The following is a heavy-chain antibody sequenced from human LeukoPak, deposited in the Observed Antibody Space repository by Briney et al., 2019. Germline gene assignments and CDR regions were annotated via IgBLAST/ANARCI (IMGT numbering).Heavy chain of an antibody. CDR3: AEEGGSGRLN. D-gene: IGHD3-10*01. CDR1: GDSFSSNSAA. V-gene: IGHV6-1*01. J-gene: IGHJ4*02. CDR2: TYYRSKEYN. Sequence: SQTLSLTCAVSGDSFSSNSAAGNWSRQAPARGLEWLGRTYYRSKEYNDYAVAVKNRITINPDTSKNQFSLQLNSLTPEDTAVYYCAEEGGSGRLNWGQGTLVTVSS.